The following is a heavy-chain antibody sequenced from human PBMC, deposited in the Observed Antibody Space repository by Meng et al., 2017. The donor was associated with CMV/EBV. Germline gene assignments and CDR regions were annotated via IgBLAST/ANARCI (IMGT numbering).Heavy chain of an antibody. V-gene: IGHV3-21*01. CDR1: GFTFRSYS. Sequence: GESLKISCAASGFTFRSYSMNWVRQAPGKGLEWVSSISSSSSYIYYADSVKGRFTISRDNAKNSLYLQMNSLRAEDTAVYYCARDLELRPWFDPWGQGTLVTVSS. D-gene: IGHD1-7*01. CDR2: ISSSSSYI. CDR3: ARDLELRPWFDP. J-gene: IGHJ5*02.